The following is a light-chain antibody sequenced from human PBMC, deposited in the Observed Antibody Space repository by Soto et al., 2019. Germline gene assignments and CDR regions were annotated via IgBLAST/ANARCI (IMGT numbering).Light chain of an antibody. Sequence: EIVMTQSPATLSVSPGERATLSCRASQSVSSNLAWYQQKPGQAPRLLIYGASTRATGIPARFSGSGSGTEFPLTISSLQSEDFAVYYCQQYNNWPPATFGQGTNLEIK. CDR2: GAS. V-gene: IGKV3-15*01. CDR1: QSVSSN. J-gene: IGKJ2*01. CDR3: QQYNNWPPAT.